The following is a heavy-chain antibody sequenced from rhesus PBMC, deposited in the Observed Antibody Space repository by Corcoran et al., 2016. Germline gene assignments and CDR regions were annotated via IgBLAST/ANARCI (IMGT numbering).Heavy chain of an antibody. Sequence: QVQLQESGPGLVKPSETLSLTCAVSGGSISESYYCSGSRQPPGKGLEWIGDCYASGAITYSNPALTSRVTISTDTAKTQFSLKMGSVTAADKAVYYCAREKGYNSWTGFRIDYWGQGVLVTVSS. CDR2: CYASGAIT. CDR3: AREKGYNSWTGFRIDY. J-gene: IGHJ4*01. V-gene: IGHV4-106*01. CDR1: GGSISESYY. D-gene: IGHD3-3*01.